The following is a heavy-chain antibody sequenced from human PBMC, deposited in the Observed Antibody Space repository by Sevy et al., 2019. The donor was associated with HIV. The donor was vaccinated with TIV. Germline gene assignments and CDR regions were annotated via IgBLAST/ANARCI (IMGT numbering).Heavy chain of an antibody. CDR1: GFTFSKYS. J-gene: IGHJ4*02. Sequence: GGSLRLSCAASGFTFSKYSMSWVRQPPGKGLEWVSTLSFGCGEINYADSVKGRFTISRDNSKSSVYLQMNNLRPEDTAVYYCGREGCTKPNAYWGQGTLVTVS. CDR2: LSFGCGEI. CDR3: GREGCTKPNAY. D-gene: IGHD2-8*01. V-gene: IGHV3-23*01.